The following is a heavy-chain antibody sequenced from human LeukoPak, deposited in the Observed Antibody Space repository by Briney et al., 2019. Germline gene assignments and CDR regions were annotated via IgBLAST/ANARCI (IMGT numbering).Heavy chain of an antibody. CDR3: ARMGDDY. D-gene: IGHD1-26*01. Sequence: GGSLRLSCAASGFTFSNYWMSWVRQAPGKGLEWVANIKYDGSEINYVDSVKGRLTISRDNAKNSLYLQMNSLRAEDTAVYYCARMGDDYWGQGTLVTVSS. J-gene: IGHJ4*02. V-gene: IGHV3-7*01. CDR2: IKYDGSEI. CDR1: GFTFSNYW.